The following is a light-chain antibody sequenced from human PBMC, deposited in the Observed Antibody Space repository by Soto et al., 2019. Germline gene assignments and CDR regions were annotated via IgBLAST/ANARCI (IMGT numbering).Light chain of an antibody. J-gene: IGKJ4*01. Sequence: TQPPLSLPVTPGESSSVSCISSQYISTYLNWYQQKPGKAPDLLTYSASTLQSGVPSRFSGSGSETEFSLTIRALQPEDFATYYCQQLSRYPLTFGGGTKVDIK. V-gene: IGKV1-9*01. CDR1: QYISTY. CDR3: QQLSRYPLT. CDR2: SAS.